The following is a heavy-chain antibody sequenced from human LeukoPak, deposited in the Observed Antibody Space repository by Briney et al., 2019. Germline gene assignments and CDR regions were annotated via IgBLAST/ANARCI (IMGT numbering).Heavy chain of an antibody. CDR2: IRRGGGGT. V-gene: IGHV3-23*01. J-gene: IGHJ4*02. CDR3: ARGGNYYLDY. Sequence: QAGGSLRLSCAASGFTFGAYAMGWVRQAPGKGLEWVSCIRRGGGGTYYADSVKGRFTISRDNAKNTLYLQMNSLRAEDTAVYYCARGGNYYLDYWGQGTLATVSS. CDR1: GFTFGAYA. D-gene: IGHD5-24*01.